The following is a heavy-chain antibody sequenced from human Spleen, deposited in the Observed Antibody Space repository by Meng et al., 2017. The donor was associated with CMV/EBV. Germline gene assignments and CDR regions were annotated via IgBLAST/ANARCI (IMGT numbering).Heavy chain of an antibody. J-gene: IGHJ6*02. Sequence: GESLKISCAASGFTFSRYAMSWVRQAPGKGLEWVSSLSGSGDSTYYADSVKGRFTISRDNSKNTLYLQINNLRAEDTALFYCAKVQTYYFYGMDVWGRGTTVTVSS. CDR2: LSGSGDST. V-gene: IGHV3-23*01. CDR1: GFTFSRYA. CDR3: AKVQTYYFYGMDV.